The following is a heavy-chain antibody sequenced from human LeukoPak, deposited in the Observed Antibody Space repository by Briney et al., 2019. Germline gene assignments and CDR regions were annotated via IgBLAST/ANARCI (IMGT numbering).Heavy chain of an antibody. CDR2: IYYSGST. V-gene: IGHV4-59*01. CDR1: GGSISSYY. Sequence: TPSETLSLTCTVSGGSISSYYWSWIRQPPGKGLEWIGYIYYSGSTNYNPSLKSRVTISVDTSKNQFSLKLSSVTAADTAVYYCARVAYGLDYWGQGTLVTVSS. CDR3: ARVAYGLDY. D-gene: IGHD3/OR15-3a*01. J-gene: IGHJ4*02.